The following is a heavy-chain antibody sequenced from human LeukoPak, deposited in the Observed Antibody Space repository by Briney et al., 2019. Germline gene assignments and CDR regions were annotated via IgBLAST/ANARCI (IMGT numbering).Heavy chain of an antibody. V-gene: IGHV5-51*01. Sequence: GESLKISSKGSGYSFFSYWIAWVRQMPGKGLEWMGINFPGDSDTIYSPSFQGQVTISADKSVSGAYLQWSSLKDSDSAMYDCASPPPRECSRISCPLSYWGQGTLVTVSS. J-gene: IGHJ4*02. D-gene: IGHD2-2*01. CDR1: GYSFFSYW. CDR3: ASPPPRECSRISCPLSY. CDR2: NFPGDSDT.